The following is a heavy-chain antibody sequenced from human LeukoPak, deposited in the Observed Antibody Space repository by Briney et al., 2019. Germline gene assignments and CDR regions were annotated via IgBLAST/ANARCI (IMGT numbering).Heavy chain of an antibody. D-gene: IGHD4-23*01. CDR1: GGSISSFY. CDR3: ARDLDYGGSSIWYFDL. Sequence: SETLSLTCTVSGGSISSFYWSWIRQPPGKGVEWIGYIYYRGNTQYNPSLKSRVTISVDTSKNQFSLRLTSVTAADTAVYYCARDLDYGGSSIWYFDLWGRGTLVTVSS. J-gene: IGHJ2*01. V-gene: IGHV4-59*01. CDR2: IYYRGNT.